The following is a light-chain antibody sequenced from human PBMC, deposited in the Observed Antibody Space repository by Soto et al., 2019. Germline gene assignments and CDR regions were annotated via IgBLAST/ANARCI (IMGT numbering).Light chain of an antibody. CDR2: EVS. CDR3: SSYTSSSTYV. J-gene: IGLJ1*01. Sequence: QSALTQPACVSRSPGQSITISCTGTSSDVGGYNYVSWYQQHPGKVPKLMIYEVSNRPSGVSNRFSGSKSGNTASLTISGLQAEDEADYYCSSYTSSSTYVFGTGTKVTVL. V-gene: IGLV2-14*01. CDR1: SSDVGGYNY.